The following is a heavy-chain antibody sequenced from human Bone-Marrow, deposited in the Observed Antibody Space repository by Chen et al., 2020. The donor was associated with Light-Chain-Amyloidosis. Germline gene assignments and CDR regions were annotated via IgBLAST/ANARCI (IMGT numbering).Heavy chain of an antibody. V-gene: IGHV4-61*02. CDR1: GGSISSGSYY. CDR3: AGDMLARTLYCIGSSCYGCPSYYLDV. CDR2: NNTSGST. Sequence: QVQLQESGPGLVKPSQTLSLTCTVSGGSISSGSYYWSWNLQTAGKGLEWIGRNNTSGSTNYNPSRMSRVSIAADTSKVRFSLKLSALNTTDTAVYSWAGDMLARTLYCIGSSCYGCPSYYLDVWGKGTTVTVSS. J-gene: IGHJ6*03. D-gene: IGHD2-15*01.